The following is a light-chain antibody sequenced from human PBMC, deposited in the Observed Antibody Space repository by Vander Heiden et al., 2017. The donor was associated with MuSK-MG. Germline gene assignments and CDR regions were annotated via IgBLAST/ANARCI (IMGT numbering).Light chain of an antibody. CDR2: DVS. V-gene: IGLV2-14*01. J-gene: IGLJ3*02. Sequence: QSALTQPASVSGSPGQSITISCTGTNNDVGGYNYVSWFQQHPGKVPKVIISDVSNRPSGVSSRFSGSKSGNTASLTISGLQAEDEADYYCISYKRSTTWVFGGGTKLTVL. CDR3: ISYKRSTTWV. CDR1: NNDVGGYNY.